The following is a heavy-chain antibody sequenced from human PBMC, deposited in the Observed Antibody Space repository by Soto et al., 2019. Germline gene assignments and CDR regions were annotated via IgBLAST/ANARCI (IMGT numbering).Heavy chain of an antibody. CDR3: ARPHCSSTSCPNNWFDP. Sequence: SETLSLTCAVYGGSFSGYYWSWIRQPPGKGLEWIGEINHSGSTNYNPSLKSRVTISVDTSKNQFSLKLSSVTAADTAVYYCARPHCSSTSCPNNWFDPWGQGTLVTVSS. J-gene: IGHJ5*02. D-gene: IGHD2-2*01. V-gene: IGHV4-34*01. CDR1: GGSFSGYY. CDR2: INHSGST.